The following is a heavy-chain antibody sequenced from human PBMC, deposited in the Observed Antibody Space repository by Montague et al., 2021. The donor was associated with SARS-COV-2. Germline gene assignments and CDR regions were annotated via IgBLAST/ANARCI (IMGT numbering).Heavy chain of an antibody. CDR2: IVPIFGRA. D-gene: IGHD2-2*01. CDR3: ARGGGTSSAIGFRYYYMDV. CDR1: GGTFSNYA. V-gene: IGHV1-69*13. Sequence: SGKVSCKASGGTFSNYAISWVRQAPGQGLEWMGGIVPIFGRANYAQKFQGRVTITADESTSTAYMELSSLRSEDTAVYYCARGGGTSSAIGFRYYYMDVWGKGTTVTVSS. J-gene: IGHJ6*03.